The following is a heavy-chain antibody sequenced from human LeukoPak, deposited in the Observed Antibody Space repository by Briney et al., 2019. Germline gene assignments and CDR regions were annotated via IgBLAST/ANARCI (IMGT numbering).Heavy chain of an antibody. D-gene: IGHD2-8*01. CDR3: ARVGLGVWFDP. V-gene: IGHV4-59*01. Sequence: PSETLSLTCTVSGGSISRYYWSWIRRPPGKGLEWIGYIDDSGNTNYNPSLKSQVTISVDKSKNQFSLKLSFVTAAGTAVYYCARVGLGVWFDPWGQGTLVTVSS. CDR2: IDDSGNT. J-gene: IGHJ5*02. CDR1: GGSISRYY.